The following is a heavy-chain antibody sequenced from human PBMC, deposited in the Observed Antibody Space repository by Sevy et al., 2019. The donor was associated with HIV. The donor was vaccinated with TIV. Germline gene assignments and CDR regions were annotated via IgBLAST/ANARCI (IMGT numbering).Heavy chain of an antibody. CDR1: GGSISSYY. V-gene: IGHV4-4*07. J-gene: IGHJ4*02. CDR2: LYSSVIT. CDR3: ARSFPFDY. Sequence: SETLSLTCTISGGSISSYYWSWIRQPAGKGLEWIGRLYSSVITEYNPTLKSRVTMLLDTSKKQFSLKLSSVTAADTAVYYCARSFPFDYWGQGTLVTVSS.